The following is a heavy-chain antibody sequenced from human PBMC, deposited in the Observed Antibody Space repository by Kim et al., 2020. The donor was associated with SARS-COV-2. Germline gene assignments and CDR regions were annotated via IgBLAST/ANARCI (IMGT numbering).Heavy chain of an antibody. V-gene: IGHV3-7*04. CDR1: GFTFRNYW. J-gene: IGHJ4*02. D-gene: IGHD6-6*01. Sequence: GGSLRLSCAASGFTFRNYWMSWVRQAPGKGLEWVANTNRDGSDKYYVASVKDRFTISSDNAKSSLFLQMNSLSAEDTAVYYCARGHTTSSGVDWGQGTVV. CDR2: TNRDGSDK. CDR3: ARGHTTSSGVD.